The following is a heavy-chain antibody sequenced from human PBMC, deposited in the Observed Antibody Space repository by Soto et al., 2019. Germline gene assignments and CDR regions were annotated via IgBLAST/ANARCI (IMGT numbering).Heavy chain of an antibody. V-gene: IGHV4-59*02. J-gene: IGHJ6*02. D-gene: IGHD3-10*01. CDR1: GGSVTSYY. Sequence: SETLSLTCTVSGGSVTSYYWSCIRQPPGKALEWIGTIYYSGSTNYNPSLKSRVTISVDTSKNQFSLKLNSVTAADTAVYFCARALYGSGVLDVWGQGTTVTVSS. CDR3: ARALYGSGVLDV. CDR2: IYYSGST.